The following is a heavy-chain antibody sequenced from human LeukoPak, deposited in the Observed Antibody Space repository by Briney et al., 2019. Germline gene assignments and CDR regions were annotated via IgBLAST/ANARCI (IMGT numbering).Heavy chain of an antibody. D-gene: IGHD6-25*01. CDR2: INSDGSTT. J-gene: IGHJ3*02. CDR3: ARRSAAKDAFDI. Sequence: GGSLRLSCAASGFSFSSYWMHWVRQAPGKGLVWVSRINSDGSTTSYADSVKGRFTISRDNAKNTLYLQMNSLRAEDTAVYYCARRSAAKDAFDIWGQGTMVTVSS. V-gene: IGHV3-74*01. CDR1: GFSFSSYW.